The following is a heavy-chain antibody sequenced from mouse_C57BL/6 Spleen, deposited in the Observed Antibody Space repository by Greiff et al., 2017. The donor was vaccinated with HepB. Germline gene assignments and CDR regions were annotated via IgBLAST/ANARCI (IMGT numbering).Heavy chain of an antibody. J-gene: IGHJ2*01. CDR3: AREGQLRLRRDYFDY. D-gene: IGHD3-2*02. CDR2: ILPGSGST. V-gene: IGHV1-9*01. Sequence: QVQLQQSGAELMKPGASVKLSCKATGYTFTGYWIEWVKQRPGHGLEWIGEILPGSGSTNYNEKFKGKATFTADTSSNTAYMQLRSLTTEDSAIYYCAREGQLRLRRDYFDYWGQGTTLTVSS. CDR1: GYTFTGYW.